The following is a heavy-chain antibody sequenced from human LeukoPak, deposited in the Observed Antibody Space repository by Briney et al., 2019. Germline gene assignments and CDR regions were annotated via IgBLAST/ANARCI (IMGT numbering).Heavy chain of an antibody. CDR2: ISAYNGNT. J-gene: IGHJ3*02. Sequence: ASVKVSCKASGYTFTSYGISWVRQAPGQGLEWMGWISAYNGNTNYARKLQGRVTMTTDTSTSTAYMELRSLRSDDTAVYYCARDPENYYDSSGYYSRGAFDIWGQGTMVTVSS. CDR3: ARDPENYYDSSGYYSRGAFDI. CDR1: GYTFTSYG. D-gene: IGHD3-22*01. V-gene: IGHV1-18*01.